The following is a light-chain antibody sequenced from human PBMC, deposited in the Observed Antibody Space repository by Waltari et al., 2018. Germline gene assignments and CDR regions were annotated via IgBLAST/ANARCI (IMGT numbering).Light chain of an antibody. CDR1: GHSTNV. CDR3: QTGGHGTWV. Sequence: GHSTNVVAWLQQQPEKGPRFLMKVNSDGSHTKGDEIPDRFSGSSSGAERYLTISSLQSEDETDYYCQTGGHGTWVFGGGTKLTVL. V-gene: IGLV4-69*01. J-gene: IGLJ3*02. CDR2: VNSDGSH.